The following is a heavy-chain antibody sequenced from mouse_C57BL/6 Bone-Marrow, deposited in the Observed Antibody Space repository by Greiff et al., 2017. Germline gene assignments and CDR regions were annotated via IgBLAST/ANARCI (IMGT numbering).Heavy chain of an antibody. CDR2: INPNNGGT. V-gene: IGHV1-18*01. CDR1: GYTFTDYN. J-gene: IGHJ2*01. CDR3: ARGSDGYLLYFDY. D-gene: IGHD2-3*01. Sequence: EVQLQQSGPELVKPGASVKLPCKASGYTFTDYNMDWVKQSHGKSLEWIGDINPNNGGTIYNQKFKGKATLTVDKSSSTAYMELRSLTSEDTAVYDCARGSDGYLLYFDYWGQGTTLTVSS.